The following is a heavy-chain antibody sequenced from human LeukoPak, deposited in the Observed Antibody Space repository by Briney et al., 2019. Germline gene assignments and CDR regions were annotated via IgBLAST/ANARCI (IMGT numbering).Heavy chain of an antibody. CDR3: AREKDTAMVTFDY. J-gene: IGHJ4*02. CDR1: GFSFTDYP. D-gene: IGHD5-18*01. V-gene: IGHV3-48*01. CDR2: IRTTAEGAKYA. Sequence: QTGGSLRLSCATSGFSFTDYPMNWVRQAPGKGLEWISNIRTTAEGAKYAYYADSVKGRVTISRDDGKNTLYLHMNSLRAEDTAVYYCAREKDTAMVTFDYWGQGTLVTVSS.